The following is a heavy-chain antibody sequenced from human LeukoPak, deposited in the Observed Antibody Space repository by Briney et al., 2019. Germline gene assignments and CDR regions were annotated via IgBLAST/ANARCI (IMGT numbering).Heavy chain of an antibody. V-gene: IGHV3-33*06. CDR1: GFTFSTYG. CDR3: AKALDDILTGYYR. Sequence: GRSLRLTCAASGFTFSTYGMHWVRQAPGKGLEWVAVIWHDGTNKYYADSVKGRFIISRDNSKNTLYLQMNSLRAEDTAVYYCAKALDDILTGYYRWGQGTLVTVSS. CDR2: IWHDGTNK. D-gene: IGHD3-9*01. J-gene: IGHJ1*01.